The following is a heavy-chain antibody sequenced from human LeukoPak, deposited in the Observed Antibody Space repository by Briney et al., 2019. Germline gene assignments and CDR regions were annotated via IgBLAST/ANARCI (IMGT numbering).Heavy chain of an antibody. CDR1: GFTVSSNY. Sequence: GGSLRLSCAASGFTVSSNYMTWVRQAPGEGLEWLSVIYSDGSTYYADSVKGRFTISRDNSKNTLYLQMNSLRADDTAVYYCAKDTPLCYFDYWGQGTLVTVSS. CDR2: IYSDGST. CDR3: AKDTPLCYFDY. J-gene: IGHJ4*02. V-gene: IGHV3-66*02. D-gene: IGHD3-16*01.